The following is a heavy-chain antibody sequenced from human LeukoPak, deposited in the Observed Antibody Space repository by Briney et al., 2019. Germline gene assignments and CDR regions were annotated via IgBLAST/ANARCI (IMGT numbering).Heavy chain of an antibody. Sequence: SETLSLTCTVSGGSIRGGGYYWSWIRQHPGKGLEWIGYIYFSGSTYYNPSLKSRVTISVDTSKNQFSLKLSSVTAADTAVYCCASRSSGWYVYWGQGKLVTVSS. J-gene: IGHJ4*02. CDR2: IYFSGST. CDR1: GGSIRGGGYY. CDR3: ASRSSGWYVY. V-gene: IGHV4-31*03. D-gene: IGHD6-19*01.